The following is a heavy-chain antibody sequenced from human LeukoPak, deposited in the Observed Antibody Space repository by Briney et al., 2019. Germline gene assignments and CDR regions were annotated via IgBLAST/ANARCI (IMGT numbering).Heavy chain of an antibody. J-gene: IGHJ4*02. CDR2: IWYDGSNK. CDR1: GFTFSSYG. D-gene: IGHD5-18*01. Sequence: GRSLRLSCAASGFTFSSYGMHWVRQAPGKGLEWVAVIWYDGSNKYYADAVKGRFTISRDNSKHTLYQQMNSLGPDDTAVYYCAKNYRIQLYPPYKPMVGIDYWGQGTLVTVSS. V-gene: IGHV3-33*06. CDR3: AKNYRIQLYPPYKPMVGIDY.